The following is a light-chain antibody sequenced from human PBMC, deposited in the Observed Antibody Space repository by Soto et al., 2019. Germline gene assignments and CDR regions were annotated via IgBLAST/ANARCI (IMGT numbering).Light chain of an antibody. CDR3: QQHTT. CDR1: QGISSW. CDR2: KAS. Sequence: DIQMTQSPSALSASVGDRVTITCRGSQGISSWLAWYRQKPGKAPRLLIYKASSLASGVPSRFSGSGSGTEFTLTISSLQPEDVATYHCQQHTTFGQGTKVDIK. J-gene: IGKJ1*01. V-gene: IGKV1-5*03.